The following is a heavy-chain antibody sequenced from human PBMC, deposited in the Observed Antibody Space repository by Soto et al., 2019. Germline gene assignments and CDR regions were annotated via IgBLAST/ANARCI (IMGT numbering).Heavy chain of an antibody. CDR1: GGSIISSNW. CDR3: ARRDWSGSTSHFYFDY. V-gene: IGHV4-4*02. J-gene: IGHJ4*02. CDR2: IYHSGST. Sequence: KTSETLSLTCAVSGGSIISSNWWNWVRQPPGKGLEWIGEIYHSGSTYYKPSLKSRVAMSVDTSKNQFSLKLTSATAADTAVYYCARRDWSGSTSHFYFDYWGQGVLVTVSS. D-gene: IGHD3-9*01.